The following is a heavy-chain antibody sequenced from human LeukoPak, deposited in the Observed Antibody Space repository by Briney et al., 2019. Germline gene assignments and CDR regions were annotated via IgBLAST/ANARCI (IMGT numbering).Heavy chain of an antibody. Sequence: SETLSLTCTVSGGSISTSDYLSAWVRQAPGKGLEWIGDFYYNGAAYYNGVTSYSPSLRSRVTISVDTSKNHFSLDLTSVTAADTAVYYCVRRNYLSSRIDPWGQGTLVTVSS. J-gene: IGHJ5*02. CDR2: FYYNGAA. V-gene: IGHV4-61*05. CDR1: GGSISTSDYL. D-gene: IGHD3-16*01. CDR3: VRRNYLSSRIDP.